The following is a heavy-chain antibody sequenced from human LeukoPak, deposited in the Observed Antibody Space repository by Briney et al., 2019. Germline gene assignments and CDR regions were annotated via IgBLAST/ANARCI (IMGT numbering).Heavy chain of an antibody. CDR3: VREGVGYSYGYAY. V-gene: IGHV3-48*03. J-gene: IGHJ4*02. D-gene: IGHD5-18*01. CDR2: ISGSATVI. CDR1: GFTFSSYE. Sequence: GGSLRLSCAASGFTFSSYELNWVRQAPGKGLEWVSYISGSATVIYYADSVKGRFTISRDNTKNSLFLQLSRLRAEDTAVYYCVREGVGYSYGYAYWGQGTLVTVSS.